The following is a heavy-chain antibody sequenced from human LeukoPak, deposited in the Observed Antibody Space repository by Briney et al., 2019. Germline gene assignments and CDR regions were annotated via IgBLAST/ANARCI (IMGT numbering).Heavy chain of an antibody. D-gene: IGHD3-9*01. CDR2: ISGSGGST. Sequence: GGSLRLSCAASGFTFSSYAMSWVRQAPGKGLEWVSAISGSGGSTYYADSVKGRFTISRDNSKNTLYLQMNSLRAEDTAVYYCAKGSRRYFDWLLYFDYWGQGTLVTVSS. CDR3: AKGSRRYFDWLLYFDY. CDR1: GFTFSSYA. J-gene: IGHJ4*02. V-gene: IGHV3-23*01.